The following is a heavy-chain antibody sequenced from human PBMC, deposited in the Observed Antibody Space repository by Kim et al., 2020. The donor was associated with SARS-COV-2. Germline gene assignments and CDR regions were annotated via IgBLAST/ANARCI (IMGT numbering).Heavy chain of an antibody. CDR2: IYYSGST. J-gene: IGHJ6*02. CDR1: GGSISSGGYY. CDR3: ARDPLKNPVPLXYYYYYXXXV. V-gene: IGHV4-31*03. Sequence: SETLSLTCTVSGGSISSGGYYWSWIRQHPGKGLEWIGYIYYSGSTYYNPSLKSRVTISVDTSKNQFSLKLSSVTAADTAVYYCARDPLKNPVPLXYYYYYXXXVWGQGTTVTVSS.